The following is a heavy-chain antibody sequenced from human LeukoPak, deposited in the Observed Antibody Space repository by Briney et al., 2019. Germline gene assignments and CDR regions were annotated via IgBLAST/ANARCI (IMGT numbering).Heavy chain of an antibody. CDR1: GGXISSYY. CDR2: IYYSGST. Sequence: SETLSLTCTVSGGXISSYYCSWIRQPPGKGLEWIGYIYYSGSTNYNPSLKSRVTISVDTSKNQFSLKLSSVTAADTAVYYCARNRKQQLVGDAFDIWGQGTMVTVSS. J-gene: IGHJ3*02. D-gene: IGHD6-13*01. CDR3: ARNRKQQLVGDAFDI. V-gene: IGHV4-59*01.